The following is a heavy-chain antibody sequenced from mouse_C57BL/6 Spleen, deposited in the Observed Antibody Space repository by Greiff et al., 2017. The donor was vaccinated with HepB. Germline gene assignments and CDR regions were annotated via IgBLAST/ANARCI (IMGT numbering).Heavy chain of an antibody. J-gene: IGHJ4*01. D-gene: IGHD1-1*02. CDR3: TRLGVEGYYAMDY. V-gene: IGHV1-15*01. Sequence: VQLQESGAELVRPGASVTLSCKASGYTFTDYEMHWVKQTPVHGLEWIGAIDPETGGTAYNQKFKGKAILTADKSSSTAYMELRSLTSEDSAVYYCTRLGVEGYYAMDYWGQGTSVTVSS. CDR1: GYTFTDYE. CDR2: IDPETGGT.